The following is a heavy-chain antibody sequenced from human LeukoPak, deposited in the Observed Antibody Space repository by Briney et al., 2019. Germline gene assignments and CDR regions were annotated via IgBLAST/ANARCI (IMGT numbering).Heavy chain of an antibody. J-gene: IGHJ4*02. V-gene: IGHV3-15*01. CDR3: TLPWGSGSYYDY. D-gene: IGHD3-10*01. CDR2: IKSKTDGGTT. CDR1: GFTFSNAW. Sequence: GESLRLSRAASGFTFSNAWLNWVRQAPGKGLEWVGHIKSKTDGGTTDYAAPVKGRFTISRDDSKNTLFLQMNSLKTEDTAVYYCTLPWGSGSYYDYWGQGTLVTVSS.